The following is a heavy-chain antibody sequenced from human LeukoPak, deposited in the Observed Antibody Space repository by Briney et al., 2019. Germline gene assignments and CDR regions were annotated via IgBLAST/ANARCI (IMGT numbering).Heavy chain of an antibody. J-gene: IGHJ6*03. CDR2: INHSGNT. Sequence: SETLSLTCAVYGGSFSGYYWSWIRQPPGKGLEWIGEINHSGNTNYNSSLKSRVTISIDTSKNQFSLKLSSVTAADTAVYCASRGGYRFRFTDYYFYYMDVWGNGTTVTVSS. CDR1: GGSFSGYY. D-gene: IGHD3-10*01. CDR3: ASRGGYRFRFTDYYFYYMDV. V-gene: IGHV4-34*01.